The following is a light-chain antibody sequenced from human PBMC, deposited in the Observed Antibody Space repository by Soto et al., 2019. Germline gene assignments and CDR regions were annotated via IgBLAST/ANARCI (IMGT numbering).Light chain of an antibody. V-gene: IGLV2-23*01. CDR2: EAT. J-gene: IGLJ3*02. CDR3: CSYAGGTTWV. Sequence: QSALTQPASVSGSPGQSITISCTGSSNDFGSRNFVSWYQQRPNKAPKLIIFEATKWPSGVSDRFSASKSGYTASLTISGLRAEDEADYYCCSYAGGTTWVFGGGTKLTVL. CDR1: SNDFGSRNF.